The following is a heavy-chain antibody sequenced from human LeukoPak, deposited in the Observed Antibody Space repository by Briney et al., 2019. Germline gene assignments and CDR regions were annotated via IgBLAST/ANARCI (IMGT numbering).Heavy chain of an antibody. D-gene: IGHD6-13*01. Sequence: SETLSLTCTVSGDSIINNYWTWIRQPPGRTLEWIGFIYYTGSTNYNPSLKSRVTMALDTSQRQFSLTLTSATTADTAVYYCARQKPAPGTYYFDHWGHGTLVTVSS. J-gene: IGHJ4*01. CDR1: GDSIINNY. CDR3: ARQKPAPGTYYFDH. CDR2: IYYTGST. V-gene: IGHV4-59*08.